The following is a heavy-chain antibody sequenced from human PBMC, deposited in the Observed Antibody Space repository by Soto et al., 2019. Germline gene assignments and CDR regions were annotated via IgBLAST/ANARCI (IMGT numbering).Heavy chain of an antibody. CDR1: GYALTSYY. CDR2: INPSSGST. CDR3: ARDQRHYDSLTGYYFYGMDV. Sequence: QVQLVQSGAEVKKPGASVKVSCKALGYALTSYYMHWVRQAPGQGLEWMGIINPSSGSTSFSQKFQDRVTMTRDSSTSTVYMELNSLRSDDTAVYYCARDQRHYDSLTGYYFYGMDVWGQGTTVTVSS. D-gene: IGHD3-9*01. J-gene: IGHJ6*02. V-gene: IGHV1-46*01.